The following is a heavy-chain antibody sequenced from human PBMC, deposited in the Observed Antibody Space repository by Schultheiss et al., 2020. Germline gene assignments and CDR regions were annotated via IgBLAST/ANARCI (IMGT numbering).Heavy chain of an antibody. Sequence: AAVKVSCKASGYTFTGYYMHWVRQAPGQGLEWMGWINPNSGGTNYAQKFQGRVTMTRNTSISTAYMELSSLRSEDTAVYYCARGLTVFFGAHSWFDPWGQGTLVTVSS. CDR2: INPNSGGT. J-gene: IGHJ5*02. CDR1: GYTFTGYY. V-gene: IGHV1-2*02. CDR3: ARGLTVFFGAHSWFDP. D-gene: IGHD3-3*01.